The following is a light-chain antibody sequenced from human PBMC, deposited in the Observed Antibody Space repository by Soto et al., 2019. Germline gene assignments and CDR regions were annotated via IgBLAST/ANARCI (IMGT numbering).Light chain of an antibody. CDR2: GAS. V-gene: IGKV3-15*01. CDR3: QQYNNWPPWT. CDR1: QSVSSN. Sequence: DIVLTQSPATLSLSPGERATLYCGASQSVSSNLAWYQQKPGQAPRLLIYGASTRATGIPARFSGSGSGTELTLTISSLQSEDFAVYYCQQYNNWPPWTFGQGTKVDIK. J-gene: IGKJ1*01.